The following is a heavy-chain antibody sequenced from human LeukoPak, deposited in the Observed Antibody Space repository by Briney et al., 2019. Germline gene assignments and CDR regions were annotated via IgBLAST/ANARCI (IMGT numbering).Heavy chain of an antibody. V-gene: IGHV3-74*01. J-gene: IGHJ1*01. CDR1: GFPFSKYW. CDR3: ATKQWLAPPPDS. D-gene: IGHD6-19*01. Sequence: PGGSLRLSCGASGFPFSKYWMLWVRQAPGKGLESVSRINTDGTVTTYADSVKGRFTVSRDNADNTMFLQMNSVRDEDTAVYYCATKQWLAPPPDSWGQGTPVTVSS. CDR2: INTDGTVT.